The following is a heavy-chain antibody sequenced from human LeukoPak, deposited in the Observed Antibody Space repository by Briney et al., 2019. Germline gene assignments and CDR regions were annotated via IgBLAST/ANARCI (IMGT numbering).Heavy chain of an antibody. CDR3: ARTPYYYYYGMDV. V-gene: IGHV4-59*08. J-gene: IGHJ6*02. Sequence: GSLRLSCAASGFTVSSNYMSWIRQPPGKGLEWIGYIYYSGSTNYNPSLKSRVTISVDTSKNQFSLKLSSVTAADTAVYYCARTPYYYYYGMDVWGQGTTVTVSS. CDR1: GFTVSSNY. CDR2: IYYSGST.